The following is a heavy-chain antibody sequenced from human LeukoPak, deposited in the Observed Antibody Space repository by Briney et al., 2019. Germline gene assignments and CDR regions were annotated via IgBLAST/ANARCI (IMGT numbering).Heavy chain of an antibody. CDR2: IIPIFGTA. CDR1: GGTFSSYA. J-gene: IGHJ5*02. D-gene: IGHD1-7*01. V-gene: IGHV1-69*05. Sequence: SVKVSCKASGGTFSSYAISWVRQAPGQGLEWMGGIIPIFGTANYAQKFQGRVTITTDASTSTAYMELSRLRSEDTAVYYCARDNYAGANWFDPWGQGTLVTVSS. CDR3: ARDNYAGANWFDP.